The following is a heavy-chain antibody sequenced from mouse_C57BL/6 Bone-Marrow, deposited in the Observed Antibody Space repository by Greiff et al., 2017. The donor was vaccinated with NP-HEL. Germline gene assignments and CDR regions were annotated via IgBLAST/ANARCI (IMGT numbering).Heavy chain of an antibody. V-gene: IGHV1-64*01. CDR1: GYTFTSYW. CDR3: ARTSNYGSRGDY. J-gene: IGHJ2*01. D-gene: IGHD1-1*01. Sequence: QVQLQQPGAELVKPGASVKLSCKASGYTFTSYWMHWVKQRPGPGLEWIGMIHPNSGSTNYNEKFKSKATLTVDKSSSTAYMQLSSLTSEDSAVYYCARTSNYGSRGDYWGQGTTLTVSS. CDR2: IHPNSGST.